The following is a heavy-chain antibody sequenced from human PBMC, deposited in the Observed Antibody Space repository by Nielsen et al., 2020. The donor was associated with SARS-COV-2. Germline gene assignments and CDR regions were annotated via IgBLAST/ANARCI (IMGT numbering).Heavy chain of an antibody. J-gene: IGHJ5*02. V-gene: IGHV7-4-1*02. Sequence: ASVKVSCKASGYTFTSYAMNWVRQAPGQGLEWMGWINTNTGNPTYAQGFTGRFVFSLDTSVSTAYLQISSLKAEDTAVYYCAREPRGYYDSSGYYHPEGWFDPWGQGTLVTVSS. D-gene: IGHD3-22*01. CDR3: AREPRGYYDSSGYYHPEGWFDP. CDR1: GYTFTSYA. CDR2: INTNTGNP.